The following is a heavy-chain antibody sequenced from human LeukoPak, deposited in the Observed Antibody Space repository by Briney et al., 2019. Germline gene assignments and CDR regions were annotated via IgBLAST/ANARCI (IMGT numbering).Heavy chain of an antibody. CDR2: IKQDGSEK. Sequence: PGGSLRLSCAASGFTFSSYWMSWVRQAPGKGLEWVANIKQDGSEKYYVDSVKGRFTISRDNAKNSLYLQMNSLRAEDTAVYYCASSPPHLWFGEYEGAFDIWGQGTMVTVSS. J-gene: IGHJ3*02. CDR3: ASSPPHLWFGEYEGAFDI. CDR1: GFTFSSYW. V-gene: IGHV3-7*01. D-gene: IGHD3-10*01.